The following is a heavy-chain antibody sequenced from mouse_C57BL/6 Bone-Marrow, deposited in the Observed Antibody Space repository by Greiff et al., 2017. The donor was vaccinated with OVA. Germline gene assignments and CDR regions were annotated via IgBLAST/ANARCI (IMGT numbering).Heavy chain of an antibody. CDR1: GFTFSDYY. CDR3: ARRSDQRYAMDY. CDR2: ISNGGGST. Sequence: EVQLVESGGGLVQPGGSLKLSCAASGFTFSDYYMYWVRQTPEKRLEWVAYISNGGGSTYYPDTVKGRFTISRDNAKNTLYLQMSRLKSEDTAMYYGARRSDQRYAMDYWGQGTSVTVSS. V-gene: IGHV5-12*01. J-gene: IGHJ4*01.